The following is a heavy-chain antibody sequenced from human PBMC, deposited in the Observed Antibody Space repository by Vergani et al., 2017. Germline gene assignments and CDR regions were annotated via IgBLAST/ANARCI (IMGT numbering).Heavy chain of an antibody. CDR1: GGSISSSSYY. V-gene: IGHV4-39*01. Sequence: QLQLQESGPGLVKPSETLSLTCTVSGGSISSSSYYWGWIRQPPGKGLEWIGSIYYSGSTYYNPSLKSRVTISVDTSKNQFSLKLSSVTAADTAVYYCARPRRVRGTIVPHWDAFDIWGQGTMVTVSS. CDR3: ARPRRVRGTIVPHWDAFDI. J-gene: IGHJ3*02. D-gene: IGHD3-10*01. CDR2: IYYSGST.